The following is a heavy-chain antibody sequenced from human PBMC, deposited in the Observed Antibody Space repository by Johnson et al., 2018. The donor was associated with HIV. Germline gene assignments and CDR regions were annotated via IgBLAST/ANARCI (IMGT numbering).Heavy chain of an antibody. V-gene: IGHV3-66*03. CDR2: IYSGGST. CDR3: ARASVSSPRYSSSSDDAFDI. Sequence: VQLVESGGGLIQPGGSLRLSCAASGFTVSSNYMSWVRQAPGKGLEWVSVIYSGGSTYYADSVKGRFTISRDNSKNTLYLVINRVRPEDTAVYYCARASVSSPRYSSSSDDAFDIWGQGTMVTVSS. CDR1: GFTVSSNY. J-gene: IGHJ3*02. D-gene: IGHD6-6*01.